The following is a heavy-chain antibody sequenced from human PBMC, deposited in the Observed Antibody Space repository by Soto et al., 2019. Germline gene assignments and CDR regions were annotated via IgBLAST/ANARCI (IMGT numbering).Heavy chain of an antibody. CDR3: ARDCSSTSCYAYP. CDR2: IIPILGIA. CDR1: GGTFSSYT. D-gene: IGHD2-2*01. Sequence: QVQLVQSGAEVKKPGSSVKVSCKASGGTFSSYTISWVRQAPGQGLEWMGRIIPILGIANYAQKFQGRVTITADKSVSTAYMELSSLRSEDTAVYYCARDCSSTSCYAYPWGQGTLVTVSS. J-gene: IGHJ5*02. V-gene: IGHV1-69*08.